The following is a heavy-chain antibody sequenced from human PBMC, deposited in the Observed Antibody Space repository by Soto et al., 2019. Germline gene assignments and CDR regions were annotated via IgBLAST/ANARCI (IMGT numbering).Heavy chain of an antibody. CDR1: GFTFSNAW. CDR2: IKSKTDGGTT. CDR3: TTSRDMVRGAGTNYYYYGMDV. V-gene: IGHV3-15*07. J-gene: IGHJ6*02. Sequence: PGGSLRLSCAASGFTFSNAWMNWVRQAPGKGLEWVGRIKSKTDGGTTDYAAPVKGRFTISRDDSKNTLYLQMNSLKTEDTAVYYCTTSRDMVRGAGTNYYYYGMDVWGQGTTVTVSS. D-gene: IGHD3-10*01.